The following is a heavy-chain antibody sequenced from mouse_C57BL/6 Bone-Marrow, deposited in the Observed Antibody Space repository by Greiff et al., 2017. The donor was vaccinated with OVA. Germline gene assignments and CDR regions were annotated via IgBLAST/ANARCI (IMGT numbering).Heavy chain of an antibody. CDR2: ISDGGSYT. V-gene: IGHV5-4*01. D-gene: IGHD1-1*01. CDR3: ARESSSYCYAMDY. CDR1: GFTFSSYA. J-gene: IGHJ4*01. Sequence: EVKVVESGGGLVKPGGSLKLSCAASGFTFSSYAMSWVRQTPEKRLEWVATISDGGSYTYYPDNVKGRFTISRDNAKNNLYLQMSHLKSEDTAMYYCARESSSYCYAMDYWGQGTSVTVSS.